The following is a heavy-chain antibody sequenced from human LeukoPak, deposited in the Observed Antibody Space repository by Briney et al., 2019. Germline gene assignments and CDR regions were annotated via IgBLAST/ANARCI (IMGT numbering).Heavy chain of an antibody. Sequence: GRSLRLSCAASGFTFSSHAMHWVRQAPGKGLEWVAVISYDGSNKYYADSVKGRFTISRDNSKNTLYLQMNSLRAEDTAVYYCARAYIVATRHFDYWGQGTLVTVSS. CDR1: GFTFSSHA. J-gene: IGHJ4*02. CDR3: ARAYIVATRHFDY. D-gene: IGHD5-12*01. V-gene: IGHV3-30*04. CDR2: ISYDGSNK.